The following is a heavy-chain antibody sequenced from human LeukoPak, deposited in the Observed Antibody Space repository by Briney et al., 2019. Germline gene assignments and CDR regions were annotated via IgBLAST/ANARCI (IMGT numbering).Heavy chain of an antibody. CDR2: VHADGDFT. J-gene: IGHJ3*02. Sequence: GGSLRLSCSASGLTFSHYAMTWVRQAPGKGLEWVSSVHADGDFTYYADSVRGRFTVSRDNSESSLYLQMNGLKAEDTALYYCAKDPNGNYVGAFDMWGQGTMVTVSS. CDR1: GLTFSHYA. CDR3: AKDPNGNYVGAFDM. V-gene: IGHV3-23*01. D-gene: IGHD4-17*01.